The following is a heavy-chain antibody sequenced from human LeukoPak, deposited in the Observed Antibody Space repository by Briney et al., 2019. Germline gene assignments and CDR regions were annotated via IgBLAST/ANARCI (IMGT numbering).Heavy chain of an antibody. Sequence: ASVKVSCQASAYTFTDYSIHWVRQAPGQGLEWMGRINPNSGGTNYAQKFQGRVTMTRDTSISTAYMELSRLRSDDTAVYYCARDDSDMVRGVISDYWGQGTLVTVSS. D-gene: IGHD3-10*01. CDR2: INPNSGGT. CDR1: AYTFTDYS. J-gene: IGHJ4*02. V-gene: IGHV1-2*06. CDR3: ARDDSDMVRGVISDY.